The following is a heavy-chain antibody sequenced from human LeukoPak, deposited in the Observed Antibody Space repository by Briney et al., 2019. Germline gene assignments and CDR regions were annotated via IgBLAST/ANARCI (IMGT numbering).Heavy chain of an antibody. Sequence: GGSLRLSCAASGFTFSSYSMNWVRQAPGKGLEWVSSISSSSSYIYYADSVKGRFTISRDNAKNSLYLQMNSLRAEDTAVYYCARDPSVLDYDSSGCKGGWGQGTLVTVSS. V-gene: IGHV3-21*01. CDR2: ISSSSSYI. J-gene: IGHJ4*02. CDR1: GFTFSSYS. D-gene: IGHD3-22*01. CDR3: ARDPSVLDYDSSGCKGG.